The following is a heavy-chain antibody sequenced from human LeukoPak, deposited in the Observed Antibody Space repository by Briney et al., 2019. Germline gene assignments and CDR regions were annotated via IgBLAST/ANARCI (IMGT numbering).Heavy chain of an antibody. CDR1: GGSISSSSYY. J-gene: IGHJ3*02. CDR3: ATSVVVVAATVEADAFDI. D-gene: IGHD2-15*01. V-gene: IGHV4-39*07. Sequence: SETLSLTCTVSGGSISSSSYYWGWIRQPPGKGLEWIGSIYYSGSTYYNPSLKSRVTISVDTSKNQFSLKLSSVTAADTAVYYCATSVVVVAATVEADAFDIWGQGTMVTVSS. CDR2: IYYSGST.